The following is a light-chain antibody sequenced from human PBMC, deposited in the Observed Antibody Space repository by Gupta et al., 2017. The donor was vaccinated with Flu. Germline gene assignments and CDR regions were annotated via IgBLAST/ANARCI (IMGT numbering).Light chain of an antibody. CDR2: EVS. J-gene: IGLJ2*01. V-gene: IGLV2-8*01. CDR3: SSYAGNNNVY. CDR1: SGDVGGHKY. Sequence: QSALTQPPSASGSPVQSVTISCTGTSGDVGGHKYVSWYQQHPGKAPKVIIYEVSKRPSGVPERFSGSESGNTASLTVSGLQAEDEADYYCSSYAGNNNVYFGRGTKLTVL.